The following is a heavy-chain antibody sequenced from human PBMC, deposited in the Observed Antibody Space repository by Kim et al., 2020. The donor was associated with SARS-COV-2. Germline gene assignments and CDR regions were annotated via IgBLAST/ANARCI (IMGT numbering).Heavy chain of an antibody. D-gene: IGHD5-12*01. CDR3: ARDRRGYSGYDPIDY. Sequence: SVKGRFTISRDNAKNSLYLQMNSLRAEDTAVYYCARDRRGYSGYDPIDYWGQGTLVTVSS. V-gene: IGHV3-21*01. J-gene: IGHJ4*02.